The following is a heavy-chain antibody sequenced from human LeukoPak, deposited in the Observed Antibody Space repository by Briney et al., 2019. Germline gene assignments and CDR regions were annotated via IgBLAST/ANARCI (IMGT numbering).Heavy chain of an antibody. J-gene: IGHJ3*02. CDR3: ARKLGDIVVVVAAKGRGAFDI. Sequence: SVKVSCKASGGTFSSYAISWVRQAPGQGLEWLGGIIPIFGTANYAQKFQGRVTITTDGSTSTAYVELSSLRSEDTALYYCARKLGDIVVVVAAKGRGAFDIWGQGTMVTVSS. D-gene: IGHD2-15*01. CDR2: IIPIFGTA. V-gene: IGHV1-69*05. CDR1: GGTFSSYA.